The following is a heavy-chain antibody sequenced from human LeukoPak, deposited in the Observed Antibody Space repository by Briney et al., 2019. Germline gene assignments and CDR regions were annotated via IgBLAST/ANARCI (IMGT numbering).Heavy chain of an antibody. Sequence: PGGSLRLSCAASGFTFGAYDMNWVRQAPGKGLEWVAYFDGSDTTKYYEDYVRGRFTNSRDNAKNSLYLQTNSLRAEDAALWYCTARGYHLDSWGQGTLVTVSS. D-gene: IGHD3-22*01. CDR3: TARGYHLDS. V-gene: IGHV3-48*03. CDR2: FDGSDTTK. J-gene: IGHJ4*02. CDR1: GFTFGAYD.